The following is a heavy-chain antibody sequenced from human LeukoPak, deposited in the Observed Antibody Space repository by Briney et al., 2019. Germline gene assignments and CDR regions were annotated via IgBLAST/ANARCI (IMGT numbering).Heavy chain of an antibody. J-gene: IGHJ1*01. CDR1: GYTFTVYY. D-gene: IGHD1-1*01. V-gene: IGHV1-2*02. CDR3: ARSLEREYFQH. CDR2: INPNSGGT. Sequence: ASVTVSFKASGYTFTVYYMHWVRQAPGQGLEWMGWINPNSGGTNYAQKFQGRVTMTRDTSISTAYMELSRLRSDDTAVYYCARSLEREYFQHWGQGTLVTVSS.